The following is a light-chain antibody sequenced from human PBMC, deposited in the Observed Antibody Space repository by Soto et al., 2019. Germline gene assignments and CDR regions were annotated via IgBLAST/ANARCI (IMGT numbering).Light chain of an antibody. CDR2: AAS. Sequence: DIQMTQSPSSLSASVGDRVTITCRASQGIYNYLAWYQQRPGKVPMLLIYAASTLQAGVPSRFSGSGSGTYFTLTITSLQPEDVATYYCQKYNSVPWTFSQGTKVEIK. CDR3: QKYNSVPWT. CDR1: QGIYNY. J-gene: IGKJ1*01. V-gene: IGKV1-27*01.